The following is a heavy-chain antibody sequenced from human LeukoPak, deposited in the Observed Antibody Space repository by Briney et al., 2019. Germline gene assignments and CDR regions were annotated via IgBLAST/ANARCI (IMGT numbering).Heavy chain of an antibody. CDR3: ARDYYYDSRGAFDI. V-gene: IGHV3-7*01. CDR1: GFTFSSYW. CDR2: IKEDGSEK. D-gene: IGHD3-22*01. Sequence: GGSLRLSCAASGFTFSSYWMSWVRQAPGKGLEWVANIKEDGSEKDYVDSVKGRFTISRDNAKKSLYLQMNSLRAEDTAVYYCARDYYYDSRGAFDIWGQGTMVTVSS. J-gene: IGHJ3*02.